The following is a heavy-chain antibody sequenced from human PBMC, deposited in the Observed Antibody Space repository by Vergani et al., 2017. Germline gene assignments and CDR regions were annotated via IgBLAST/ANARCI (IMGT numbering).Heavy chain of an antibody. D-gene: IGHD6-13*01. CDR1: GYTFTGYY. CDR2: INPNSGGT. J-gene: IGHJ3*01. CDR3: ASSCGLGSSWYLSAFDV. V-gene: IGHV1-2*02. Sequence: QVQLVQSGAEVKKPGASVKVSCKASGYTFTGYYMHWVRQAPGQGREWMGWINPNSGGTNYAQKFQGRVTMTRDMSISTAHMELSRLRSDDTAVYYCASSCGLGSSWYLSAFDVWGEGRMVTVSA.